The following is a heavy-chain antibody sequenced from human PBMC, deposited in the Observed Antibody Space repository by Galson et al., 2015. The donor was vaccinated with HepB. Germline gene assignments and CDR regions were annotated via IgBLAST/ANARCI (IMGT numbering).Heavy chain of an antibody. J-gene: IGHJ3*02. CDR3: ARDHVFGLIAAAGPDAFDI. CDR2: ISSSSSYI. CDR1: GFTFSSYS. Sequence: SLRLSCAASGFTFSSYSMNWVRQAPGKGLEWVSSISSSSSYIYYADSVKGRFTISRDNAKNSLYLQMNSLRAEDTAVYYCARDHVFGLIAAAGPDAFDIWGQGTMVTVSS. V-gene: IGHV3-21*01. D-gene: IGHD6-13*01.